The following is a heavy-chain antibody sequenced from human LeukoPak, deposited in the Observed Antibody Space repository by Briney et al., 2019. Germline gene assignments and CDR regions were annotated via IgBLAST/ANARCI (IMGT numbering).Heavy chain of an antibody. Sequence: SLRLSCTASGFTFDDYAMHWVRQAPGKGLEWVSGISWNGGVITYADSVKGRFTISRDNAKNSLYLQMNSLGVEDTALYSCAKTPFSTSPYYYFDYWGQGTLVTVSS. CDR1: GFTFDDYA. D-gene: IGHD2-2*01. CDR3: AKTPFSTSPYYYFDY. J-gene: IGHJ4*02. CDR2: ISWNGGVI. V-gene: IGHV3-9*01.